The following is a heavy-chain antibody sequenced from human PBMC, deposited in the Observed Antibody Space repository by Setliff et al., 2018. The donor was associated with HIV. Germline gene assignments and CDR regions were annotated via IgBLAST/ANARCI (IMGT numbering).Heavy chain of an antibody. J-gene: IGHJ5*01. Sequence: SETLSLTCAVSGDSIGTYSWHWLRQPPGKGLEWIGYIYGSGSTGYNPSLTSRVTMSTDTPNNRFALKLTSVTAADTAVYYGAKRAVQDGTVTSSNWFESWGQGTLVTVSS. V-gene: IGHV4-4*09. CDR2: IYGSGST. CDR1: GDSIGTYS. D-gene: IGHD1-7*01. CDR3: AKRAVQDGTVTSSNWFES.